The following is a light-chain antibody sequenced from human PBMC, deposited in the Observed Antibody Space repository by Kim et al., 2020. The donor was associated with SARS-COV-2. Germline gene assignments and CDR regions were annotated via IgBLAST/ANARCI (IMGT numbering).Light chain of an antibody. CDR3: MQALQTPYT. CDR1: QSRLHSNGYNY. CDR2: LGS. J-gene: IGKJ2*01. V-gene: IGKV2-28*01. Sequence: EPSSISCRASQSRLHSNGYNYLDWYLQKPGQSPQLVIYLGSNRASGVPDRFSGSGSGTDFTLKISRVEAEDVGVYYCMQALQTPYTFGQGTKLEI.